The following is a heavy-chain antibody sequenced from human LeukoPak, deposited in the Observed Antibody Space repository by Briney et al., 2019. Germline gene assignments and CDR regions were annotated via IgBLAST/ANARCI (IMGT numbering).Heavy chain of an antibody. CDR1: GYTFTSYG. CDR3: ARGLGYSSGWGEIYFDY. Sequence: ASVKVSCKASGYTFTSYGISWVRQAPGQGLEWMRWISAYNGNTNYAQKLQGRVTMTTDTSTSTAYMELRSLRSDDTAVYYCARGLGYSSGWGEIYFDYWGQGTLVTVSS. CDR2: ISAYNGNT. J-gene: IGHJ4*02. D-gene: IGHD6-19*01. V-gene: IGHV1-18*01.